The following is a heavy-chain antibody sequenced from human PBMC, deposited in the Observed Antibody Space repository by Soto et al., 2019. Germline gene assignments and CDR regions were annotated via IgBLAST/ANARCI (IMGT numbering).Heavy chain of an antibody. D-gene: IGHD2-15*01. J-gene: IGHJ3*02. CDR1: GFTFSSYA. Sequence: EVQLLESGGGLVQPGGSLRLSCAASGFTFSSYAMSWVRQAPGKGLEWVSAISGSGGSTYYADSVKGRFTISRDNSKNTLYLQMNSLRAEDTAVYYCAKVMGLYCSGGSCYSTDAFDIWGQGTMLTVSS. CDR2: ISGSGGST. V-gene: IGHV3-23*01. CDR3: AKVMGLYCSGGSCYSTDAFDI.